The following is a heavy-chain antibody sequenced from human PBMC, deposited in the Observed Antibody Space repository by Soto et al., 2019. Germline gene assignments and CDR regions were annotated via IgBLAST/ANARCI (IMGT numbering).Heavy chain of an antibody. CDR3: ARGWYYYGSGSYYAYYYYGMDV. Sequence: TLSLTCAVYGGSFSGYYWSWIRQPPGKGLEWIGEINHSGSTNYNPSLKSRVTISVDTSKNQFSLKLSSVTAADTAVYYCARGWYYYGSGSYYAYYYYGMDVWGQGTTVTVSS. CDR1: GGSFSGYY. V-gene: IGHV4-34*01. D-gene: IGHD3-10*01. CDR2: INHSGST. J-gene: IGHJ6*02.